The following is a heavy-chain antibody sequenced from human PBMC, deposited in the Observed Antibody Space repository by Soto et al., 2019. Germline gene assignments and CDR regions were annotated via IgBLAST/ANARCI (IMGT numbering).Heavy chain of an antibody. CDR1: GFIFSDYG. V-gene: IGHV3-30*18. Sequence: QVQLVESGGGVVQPGRSLRLSCEASGFIFSDYGMHWVRQAPGRGLEWVALISYDGTNKNYADSARGRFTISRDDSKNTLYLKVNNVRAEDTALYYCSKDRGTYYYDSSDYCYYFGMDLWCQGTTVTVSS. D-gene: IGHD3-22*01. J-gene: IGHJ6*02. CDR3: SKDRGTYYYDSSDYCYYFGMDL. CDR2: ISYDGTNK.